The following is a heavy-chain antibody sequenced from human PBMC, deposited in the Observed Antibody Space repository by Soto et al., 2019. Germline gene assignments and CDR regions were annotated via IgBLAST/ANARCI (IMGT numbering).Heavy chain of an antibody. D-gene: IGHD2-15*01. V-gene: IGHV3-21*01. CDR3: ARAGYCSGGSCYFDY. CDR1: GFTFSSYS. Sequence: EVQLVESGGGLVQPGGSLRLSCAASGFTFSSYSMNWVRQAPGKGLEWVSSISSSSSYIYYADSVKGRFTISRDNAKNSLYLQMNSLRAEDTAVYYCARAGYCSGGSCYFDYWGQGTLVTVSS. J-gene: IGHJ4*02. CDR2: ISSSSSYI.